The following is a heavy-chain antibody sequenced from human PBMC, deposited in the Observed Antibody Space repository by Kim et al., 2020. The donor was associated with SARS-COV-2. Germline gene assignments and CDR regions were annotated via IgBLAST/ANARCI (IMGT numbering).Heavy chain of an antibody. D-gene: IGHD3-22*01. V-gene: IGHV3-7*01. J-gene: IGHJ6*03. CDR3: GRGLIEV. CDR1: GFTFSNYW. Sequence: GGSLRLYCAASGFTFSNYWMTWVRQAPGKGLEWVATIMEDGSEKYYVGSVKGRFTISRDTAKSALDWQRNSLRVEETGGDYWGRGLIEVWGKGTTVSVSS. CDR2: IMEDGSEK.